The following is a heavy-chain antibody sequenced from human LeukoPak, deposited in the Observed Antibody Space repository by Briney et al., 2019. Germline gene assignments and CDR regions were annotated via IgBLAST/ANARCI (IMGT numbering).Heavy chain of an antibody. V-gene: IGHV3-48*04. CDR2: ISSSGSTI. Sequence: PGGSLRLSCAASGFTFSSYGMHWVRQAPGKGLEWVSYISSSGSTIYYADSVKGRFTISRDNAKNSLYLQMNSLRAEDTAVYYCARASDTAMVTVFDYWGQGTLVTVSS. CDR1: GFTFSSYG. J-gene: IGHJ4*02. D-gene: IGHD5-18*01. CDR3: ARASDTAMVTVFDY.